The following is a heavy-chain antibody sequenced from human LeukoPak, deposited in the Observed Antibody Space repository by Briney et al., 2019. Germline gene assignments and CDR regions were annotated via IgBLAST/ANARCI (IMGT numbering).Heavy chain of an antibody. CDR1: GSTFTSYG. J-gene: IGHJ3*02. CDR3: SRGRSITLLRGVAMSDGFDI. CDR2: IDTSGSYI. D-gene: IGHD3-10*01. Sequence: GGSLRLSCAASGSTFTSYGMNWVRQAPGKGLEWVSSIDTSGSYIYYGDSLKGRVTISRDNAKNSLYLQMNGLRAEDTAVYYCSRGRSITLLRGVAMSDGFDIWGQGAMVTVSS. V-gene: IGHV3-21*01.